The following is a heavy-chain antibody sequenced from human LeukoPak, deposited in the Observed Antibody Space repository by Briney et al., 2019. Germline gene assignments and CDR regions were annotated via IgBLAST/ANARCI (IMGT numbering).Heavy chain of an antibody. CDR1: GGTFSSYA. D-gene: IGHD2-15*01. V-gene: IGHV1-69*05. Sequence: SVKVSCKASGGTFSSYAISWVRQAPGQGLEWMGGIIPIFGTANYAQKFQGRVTITTDESTSTAYMELSSLRSEDTAVYYCARDRPPRYCSGGSCYLNWFDPWGQGTLVTVSS. J-gene: IGHJ5*02. CDR3: ARDRPPRYCSGGSCYLNWFDP. CDR2: IIPIFGTA.